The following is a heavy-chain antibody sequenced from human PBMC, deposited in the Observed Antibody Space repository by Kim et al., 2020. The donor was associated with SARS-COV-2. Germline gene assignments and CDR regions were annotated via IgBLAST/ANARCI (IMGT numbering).Heavy chain of an antibody. Sequence: HSGSTNYNPSLKSRVTISVDTSKNQFSLKLSSVTAADTAVYYCARGTLSLWGQGTLVTVSS. CDR2: HSGST. J-gene: IGHJ4*02. D-gene: IGHD3-16*02. CDR3: ARGTLSL. V-gene: IGHV4-34*01.